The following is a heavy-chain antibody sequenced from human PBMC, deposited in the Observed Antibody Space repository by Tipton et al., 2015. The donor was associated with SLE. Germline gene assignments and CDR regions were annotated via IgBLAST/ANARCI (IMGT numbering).Heavy chain of an antibody. J-gene: IGHJ5*02. CDR1: GFTFSSYS. Sequence: VQLVQSGGGLVKPGGSLRLSCAAFGFTFSSYSMNWVRQAPGKGLEWVSSISSSSRYIYHAESLKGRFTISRDNAKNSLYLQMNSLRVEDTAVYFCAGDDYASGITWGQGTLVTVSS. CDR3: AGDDYASGIT. CDR2: ISSSSRYI. V-gene: IGHV3-21*03. D-gene: IGHD3-10*01.